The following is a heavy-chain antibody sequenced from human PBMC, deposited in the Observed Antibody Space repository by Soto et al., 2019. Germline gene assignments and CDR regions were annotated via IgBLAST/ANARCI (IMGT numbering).Heavy chain of an antibody. CDR3: AKSHDWWRLRSDY. J-gene: IGHJ4*02. D-gene: IGHD5-12*01. Sequence: GGSLRLSCAASGFTFSSCAMNWVRQAPGKGLEWVSGVSGSGDTTYYSDSVKGRFTISRDNSKNMLFLQMNNLRAEDTAIYYCAKSHDWWRLRSDYWGQGILVTVPQ. CDR1: GFTFSSCA. CDR2: VSGSGDTT. V-gene: IGHV3-23*01.